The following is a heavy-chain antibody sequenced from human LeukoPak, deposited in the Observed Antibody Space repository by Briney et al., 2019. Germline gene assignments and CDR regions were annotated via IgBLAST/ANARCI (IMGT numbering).Heavy chain of an antibody. J-gene: IGHJ6*02. CDR1: GFTFNDCT. D-gene: IGHD5-18*01. CDR3: AKIRSSYGPGGYYYYYYGMDV. Sequence: GGSLRLSCAASGFTFNDCTMNWVRQAPGEGLEWVSVISNDGTTYYIDSVKARFTISRDNCKNTLYLQMNSLRAEDTAVYYCAKIRSSYGPGGYYYYYYGMDVWGQGTTVTVSS. V-gene: IGHV3-23*01. CDR2: ISNDGTT.